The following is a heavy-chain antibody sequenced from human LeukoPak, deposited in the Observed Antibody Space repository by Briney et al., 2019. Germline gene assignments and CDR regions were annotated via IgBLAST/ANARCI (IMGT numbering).Heavy chain of an antibody. CDR3: ARDLDSGSQFDY. J-gene: IGHJ4*02. CDR2: ISSSSSYI. Sequence: SSISSSSSYIYYADSVKGRFTISRDNAKNSLYLQMNSLRAEDTAVYYCARDLDSGSQFDYWGQGTLVTVSS. D-gene: IGHD1-26*01. V-gene: IGHV3-21*01.